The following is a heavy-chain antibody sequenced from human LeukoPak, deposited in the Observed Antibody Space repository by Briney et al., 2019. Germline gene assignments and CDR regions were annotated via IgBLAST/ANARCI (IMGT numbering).Heavy chain of an antibody. CDR1: EFTFSTYW. Sequence: GGSLRLSCAASEFTFSTYWMSWVRQAPGKGLEWVANIKQDGSEKYYVDSVKGRFTISKDNSKNSLYLQMNSLRAEDTAVYYCAKSTRAVMAMMDVWGKGTTVTVSS. CDR3: AKSTRAVMAMMDV. D-gene: IGHD3-16*01. V-gene: IGHV3-7*01. J-gene: IGHJ6*04. CDR2: IKQDGSEK.